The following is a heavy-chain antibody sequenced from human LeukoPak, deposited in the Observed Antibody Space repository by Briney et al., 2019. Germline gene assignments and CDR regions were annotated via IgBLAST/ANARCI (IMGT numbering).Heavy chain of an antibody. CDR2: IYCSGST. CDR1: GGSISNYY. CDR3: VRIFGVAVIDY. D-gene: IGHD3-3*01. J-gene: IGHJ4*02. V-gene: IGHV4-59*12. Sequence: SETLSLTCIVSGGSISNYYWSWIRQPPGKGLEWIGYIYCSGSTYYNPSLKSRVTISVDTSKNQFSLKLSSVTAADTAVYYCVRIFGVAVIDYWGQGTLVTVSS.